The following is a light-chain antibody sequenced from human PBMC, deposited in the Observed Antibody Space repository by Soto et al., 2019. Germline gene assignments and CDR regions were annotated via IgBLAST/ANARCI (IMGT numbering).Light chain of an antibody. CDR2: DVF. CDR3: SSYTTTRTKV. Sequence: QSALTQPASVSGSPGQSITISCTGTSSDVGAYNYVSWYRQHPGKAPELLIYDVFNRPSGVSNRFSGSKSGNTASLTISGLQAEDEADYYCSSYTTTRTKVFGGGTKVTVL. CDR1: SSDVGAYNY. V-gene: IGLV2-14*03. J-gene: IGLJ3*02.